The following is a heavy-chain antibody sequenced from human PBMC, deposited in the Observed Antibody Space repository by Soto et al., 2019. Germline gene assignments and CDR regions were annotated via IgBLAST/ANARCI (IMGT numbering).Heavy chain of an antibody. CDR2: ISSSSSTI. CDR3: ARDRGQLLWFGEPYGMDV. CDR1: GFTFSSYS. Sequence: GGSLRLSCAASGFTFSSYSMNWVRQAPGKGLEWVSYISSSSSTIYYADSVKGRFTISRDNAKNSLYLQMNSLRDEDTAVYYCARDRGQLLWFGEPYGMDVWGQGTTVTVSS. V-gene: IGHV3-48*02. J-gene: IGHJ6*02. D-gene: IGHD3-10*01.